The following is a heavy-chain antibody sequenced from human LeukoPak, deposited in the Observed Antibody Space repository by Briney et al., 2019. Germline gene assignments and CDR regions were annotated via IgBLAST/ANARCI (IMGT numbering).Heavy chain of an antibody. J-gene: IGHJ6*02. Sequence: GESLRLSCAASGFTFDDYAMHWVRQAPGKGLEWVSGISWNSGSIGYADSVKGRFTISRDNAKNSLYLQMNSLRAEDTALYYCAKSTHSYHTGIAAADVYYYGMDVWGQGTTVTVSS. CDR1: GFTFDDYA. CDR2: ISWNSGSI. CDR3: AKSTHSYHTGIAAADVYYYGMDV. D-gene: IGHD6-13*01. V-gene: IGHV3-9*01.